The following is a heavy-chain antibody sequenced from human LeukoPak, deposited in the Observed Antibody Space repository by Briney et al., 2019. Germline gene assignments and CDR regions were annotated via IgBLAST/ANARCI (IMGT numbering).Heavy chain of an antibody. Sequence: PSETLSLTCTVSGGSISSGGYYWTWIRQHPGKGLEWIGYIYYSGSTYYNPSLKSRVTISIDTSKNRFSLKLSSVTAADTAVYYCVRGAHDYGDYEYYFDYWGQGTLVTVSS. V-gene: IGHV4-31*03. D-gene: IGHD4-17*01. J-gene: IGHJ4*02. CDR3: VRGAHDYGDYEYYFDY. CDR1: GGSISSGGYY. CDR2: IYYSGST.